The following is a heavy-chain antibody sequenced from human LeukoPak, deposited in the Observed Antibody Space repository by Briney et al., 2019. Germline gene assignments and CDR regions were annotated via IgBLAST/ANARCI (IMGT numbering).Heavy chain of an antibody. J-gene: IGHJ3*02. CDR3: ARRPGAFGAFDI. V-gene: IGHV4-38-2*01. D-gene: IGHD1-26*01. CDR2: IYHSGST. Sequence: KASETLSLTCAVSGYSTSSGYYWGWIRQPPGKGLEWIGSIYHSGSTYYNPSLKSRVTISVDTSKNQFSLKLSSVTAADTAVYYCARRPGAFGAFDIWGQGTMVTVSS. CDR1: GYSTSSGYY.